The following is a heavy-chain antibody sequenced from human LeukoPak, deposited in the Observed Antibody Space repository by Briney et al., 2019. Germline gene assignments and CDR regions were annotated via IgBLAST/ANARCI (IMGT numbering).Heavy chain of an antibody. CDR1: GFTFSSYS. V-gene: IGHV3-15*01. CDR3: ARENGSGIPDY. CDR2: IKSKTDGGTT. J-gene: IGHJ4*02. D-gene: IGHD3-10*01. Sequence: GGSLRLSCAASGFTFSSYSMNWVRQAPGKGLEWVGRIKSKTDGGTTDYAAPVKGRFTISRDTSKNTLYLQMDSLRVEDTAVYYCARENGSGIPDYWGQGTLVTVSS.